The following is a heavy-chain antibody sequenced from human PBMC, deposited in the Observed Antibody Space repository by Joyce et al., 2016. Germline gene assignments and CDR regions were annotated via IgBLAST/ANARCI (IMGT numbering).Heavy chain of an antibody. D-gene: IGHD3-3*01. CDR2: LNAHKGNT. CDR1: GDTFTNYG. V-gene: IGHV1-18*01. CDR3: ARDDLFWSGYYHY. Sequence: QAQLVQSGAEVKKPGASVRVSCKASGDTFTNYGFSWVRRAPGQGLEWMGWLNAHKGNTNYAQKVQRRVTMTRETSTSTAYMELRSLRSDDTAVYYCARDDLFWSGYYHYWGQGTLVTVSS. J-gene: IGHJ4*02.